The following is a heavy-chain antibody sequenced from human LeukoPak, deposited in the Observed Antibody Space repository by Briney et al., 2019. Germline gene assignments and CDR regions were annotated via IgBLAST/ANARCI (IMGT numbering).Heavy chain of an antibody. CDR3: ARGHYYYDSSGYYDPTDAFDI. Sequence: GASVKVSCKASGGTFSSYAISWVRQAPGQGLEWMGRIIPIFGTANYAQKFQGRVTITTDESTSTAYMELSSLRSEDTAVYYCARGHYYYDSSGYYDPTDAFDIWGQGTMVTVSS. V-gene: IGHV1-69*05. CDR1: GGTFSSYA. D-gene: IGHD3-22*01. J-gene: IGHJ3*02. CDR2: IIPIFGTA.